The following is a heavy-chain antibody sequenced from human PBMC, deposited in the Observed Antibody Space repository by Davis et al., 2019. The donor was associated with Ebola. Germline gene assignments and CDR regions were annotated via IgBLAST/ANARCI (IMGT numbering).Heavy chain of an antibody. J-gene: IGHJ4*02. CDR3: ARESSWYDDRHFDY. CDR1: GFTFSSYW. Sequence: PGGSLRLSCAASGFTFSSYWMSWVRQAPGKGLEWVANIKQDGSEKYYVDSVKGRFTISRDNAKNSLYLQMNSLRAEDTAVYYCARESSWYDDRHFDYWGQGTLVTVSS. D-gene: IGHD6-13*01. CDR2: IKQDGSEK. V-gene: IGHV3-7*01.